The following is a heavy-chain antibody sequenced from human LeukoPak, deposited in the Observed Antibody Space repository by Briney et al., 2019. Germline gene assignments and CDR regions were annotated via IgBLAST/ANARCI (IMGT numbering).Heavy chain of an antibody. CDR2: ISSDGSHK. CDR1: GFSFSTYD. CDR3: AKGSIDWYYFDY. Sequence: GRSLRLACAASGFSFSTYDMHRVRQAPGKGLEWVAVISSDGSHKYWADSVKGRFTISRDNSKNTVYLQMNSLRAEDTAVYYCAKGSIDWYYFDYWGQGTLVTVSS. V-gene: IGHV3-30*18. D-gene: IGHD3-9*01. J-gene: IGHJ4*02.